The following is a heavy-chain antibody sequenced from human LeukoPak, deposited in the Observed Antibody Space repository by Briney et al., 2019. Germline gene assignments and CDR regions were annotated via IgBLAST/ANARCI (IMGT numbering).Heavy chain of an antibody. D-gene: IGHD1-26*01. CDR2: ISSSSTI. J-gene: IGHJ4*02. CDR3: AKTMGEWELLPLDY. V-gene: IGHV3-48*01. Sequence: GGSLRLSCAASGFTFSSHSMNWVRQAPGKGLEWVSYISSSSTIYYADSVKGRFTISRDNSKNTLYLQMNSLRAEDAAVYYCAKTMGEWELLPLDYWGQGTLVTVSS. CDR1: GFTFSSHS.